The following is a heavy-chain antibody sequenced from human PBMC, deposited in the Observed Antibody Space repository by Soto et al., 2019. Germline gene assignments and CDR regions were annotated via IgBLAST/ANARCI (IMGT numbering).Heavy chain of an antibody. CDR2: ISSRNTYI. J-gene: IGHJ4*02. V-gene: IGHV3-21*01. CDR3: ARDPAYGDMPSDY. Sequence: EAQLVESGGGLVKPGGSLRLSCAASGFTFSTYSMNWVRQAPGKGLEWVSSISSRNTYIYYADSVKGRFTISRDNAKNSLYLQMNSLRAEDTAVYYCARDPAYGDMPSDYWGQGTLVTVSS. D-gene: IGHD4-17*01. CDR1: GFTFSTYS.